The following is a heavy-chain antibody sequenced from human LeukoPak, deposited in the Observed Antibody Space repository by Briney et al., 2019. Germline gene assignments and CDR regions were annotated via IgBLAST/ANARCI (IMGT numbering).Heavy chain of an antibody. CDR3: ARTVYDILSGYYKGIDY. CDR1: GGSISSGDYY. D-gene: IGHD3-9*01. J-gene: IGHJ4*02. V-gene: IGHV4-30-4*01. CDR2: IYYSGST. Sequence: SQTLSLTCTVSGGSISSGDYYWSWIRQPPGKGLEWIGYIYYSGSTYYNPSLKSRVTISVDTSKNQFSLKLSSVTAADTAVYYCARTVYDILSGYYKGIDYWGQGSLVTVSS.